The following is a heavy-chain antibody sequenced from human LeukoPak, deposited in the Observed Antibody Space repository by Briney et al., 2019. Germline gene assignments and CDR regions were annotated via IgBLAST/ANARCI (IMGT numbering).Heavy chain of an antibody. V-gene: IGHV3-74*01. CDR3: ARGGYCTSTSCYDFYYYYMDV. CDR1: GFTFSSYW. Sequence: GGSLRLSCAASGFTFSSYWMHWVRQAPAKGLVWVSRINSDGNITNYADSVKGRFTIFRDNAKNTLFLQMSSLRAEDTAVYYCARGGYCTSTSCYDFYYYYMDVWGKGTTVTVSS. J-gene: IGHJ6*03. CDR2: INSDGNIT. D-gene: IGHD2-2*01.